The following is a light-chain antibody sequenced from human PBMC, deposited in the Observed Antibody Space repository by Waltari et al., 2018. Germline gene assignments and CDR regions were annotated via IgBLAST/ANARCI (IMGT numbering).Light chain of an antibody. CDR3: CSHAGSDTFWV. V-gene: IGLV2-11*01. CDR2: YVS. Sequence: QSALTQPRSVSGPPGQYVTISCTGTSSDVGGYDFLSWYQQHPGKAPKLIMYYVSQRPSGVPDRFSGSKSGNTASLTITGLQAEDEAEYYCCSHAGSDTFWVFGGGTKVTVL. J-gene: IGLJ3*02. CDR1: SSDVGGYDF.